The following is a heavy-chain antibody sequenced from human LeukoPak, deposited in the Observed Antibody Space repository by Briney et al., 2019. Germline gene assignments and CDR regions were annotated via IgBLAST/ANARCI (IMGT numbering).Heavy chain of an antibody. CDR1: GGSISSYY. J-gene: IGHJ4*02. CDR3: AREDCSSTSCLFDY. Sequence: SETLSLTCTVSGGSISSYYWSWIRQPPGKGLEWIGYIYYSGSTNYNPSLKSRVTISVDTSKNQFSLKLSSVTAADTAVYYCAREDCSSTSCLFDYWGQGTLVTVSS. D-gene: IGHD2-2*01. CDR2: IYYSGST. V-gene: IGHV4-59*12.